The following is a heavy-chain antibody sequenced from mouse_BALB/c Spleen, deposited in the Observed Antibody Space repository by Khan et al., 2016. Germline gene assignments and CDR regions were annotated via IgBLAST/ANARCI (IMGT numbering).Heavy chain of an antibody. CDR2: IWGDGST. CDR1: GFSITGFA. Sequence: QVQLKESGPGLVAPSQSLSITCTVSGFSITGFAVNWVRQPPGKGLEWLGVIWGDGSTDYDSALKSSLSISKADSKSQVFLKMNSLQTDDTARYYCASYYDYDGGFAYWGQGTLVTVSA. D-gene: IGHD2-4*01. J-gene: IGHJ3*01. V-gene: IGHV2-6-7*01. CDR3: ASYYDYDGGFAY.